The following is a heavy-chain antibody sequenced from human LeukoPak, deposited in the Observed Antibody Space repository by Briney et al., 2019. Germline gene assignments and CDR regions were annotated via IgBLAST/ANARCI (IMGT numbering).Heavy chain of an antibody. Sequence: PSETLPLTCTVSGGSISSYYWSWIRQPPGKGLEWIGEINHSGSTNYNPSLKSRVTISVATSKNQFSLKLTSVTAEDTAVYYCARGRLTTGGWFDPWGQGTLVTVSS. CDR1: GGSISSYY. D-gene: IGHD3-9*01. CDR3: ARGRLTTGGWFDP. J-gene: IGHJ5*02. CDR2: INHSGST. V-gene: IGHV4-34*01.